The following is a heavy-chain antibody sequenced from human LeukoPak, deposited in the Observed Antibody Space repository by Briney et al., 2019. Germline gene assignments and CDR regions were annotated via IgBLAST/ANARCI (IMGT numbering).Heavy chain of an antibody. D-gene: IGHD6-6*01. CDR1: GGSISSYY. V-gene: IGHV4-38-2*02. CDR3: ARDRSVGVLPAPPFDF. J-gene: IGHJ4*02. CDR2: VFHSGNT. Sequence: SETLSLTCTVSGGSISSYYWSWIRQPPGKGLEWVGSVFHSGNTYYNPSLKSRLTISADTSKNQFSLTLTSVTAADTAVYYCARDRSVGVLPAPPFDFWGQGTLVTVSS.